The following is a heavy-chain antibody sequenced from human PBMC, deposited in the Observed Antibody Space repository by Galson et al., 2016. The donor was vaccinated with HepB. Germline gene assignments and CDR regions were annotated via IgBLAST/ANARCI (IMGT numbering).Heavy chain of an antibody. CDR2: IHTSGST. V-gene: IGHV4-4*07. CDR3: ARDCTGGTCKPAGYDVFDI. Sequence: SETLSLTCTVSGGSISSDYWNWIRHLAGKGLEWIGRIHTSGSTTYNPSLKSRATMSVDTSKNQFSLKLRSVTAADTAVYYCARDCTGGTCKPAGYDVFDIWGQGTVVTVSS. CDR1: GGSISSDY. D-gene: IGHD2-15*01. J-gene: IGHJ3*02.